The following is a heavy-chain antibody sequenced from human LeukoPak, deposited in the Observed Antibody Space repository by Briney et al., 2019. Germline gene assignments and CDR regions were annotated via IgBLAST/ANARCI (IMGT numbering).Heavy chain of an antibody. V-gene: IGHV4-39*07. Sequence: PSETLSLTCTVSGGSISSSSYYWGWIRQPPGKGLEWIGSIYYSGSTYYNPSLKSRVTISVDTSKNQFSLKLSSVTAADTAVYYCARDTAAVAGTDYWGQGTLVTVSS. CDR2: IYYSGST. CDR1: GGSISSSSYY. CDR3: ARDTAAVAGTDY. J-gene: IGHJ4*02. D-gene: IGHD6-19*01.